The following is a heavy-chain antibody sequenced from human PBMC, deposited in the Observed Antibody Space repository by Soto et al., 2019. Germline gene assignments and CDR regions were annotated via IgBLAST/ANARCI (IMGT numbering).Heavy chain of an antibody. CDR1: GGSISSSSYY. CDR2: IYYSGST. Sequence: KTSETLSLTCTVSGGSISSSSYYWGWIRQPPGKGLEWIGSIYYSGSTYYNPSLKSRVTISVDTSKNQFSLKLSSVTAADTAVYYCARHLWGKDMTTVDYWGQGTLVTVSS. D-gene: IGHD4-4*01. CDR3: ARHLWGKDMTTVDY. J-gene: IGHJ4*02. V-gene: IGHV4-39*01.